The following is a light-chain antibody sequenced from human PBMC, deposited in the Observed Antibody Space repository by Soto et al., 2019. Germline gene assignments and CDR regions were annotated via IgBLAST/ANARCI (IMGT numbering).Light chain of an antibody. CDR3: QQYNGYSWA. V-gene: IGKV1-5*03. J-gene: IGKJ1*01. CDR1: QSLNDW. CDR2: KVS. Sequence: DIQMTQSPSTLSASVGDRVTITCRASQSLNDWLAWFQQKPGKAPNLLIYKVSNLESGVPSRFSGSGSGTEFTPTISSLQPDDFATYYCQQYNGYSWAFGQGTKVEIK.